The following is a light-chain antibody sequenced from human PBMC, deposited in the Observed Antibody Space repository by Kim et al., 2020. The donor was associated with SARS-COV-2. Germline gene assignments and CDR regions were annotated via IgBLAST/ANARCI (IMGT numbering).Light chain of an antibody. CDR3: QQSYSTLYT. CDR1: QGINSY. CDR2: AAS. V-gene: IGKV1-39*01. J-gene: IGKJ2*01. Sequence: ATVGDRVNITCRANQGINSYFNWYQQKPGEAPKLLIYAASNLQNGVPSKFKCSGSWTDFTLTISSLQPEDFATYYCQQSYSTLYTFGQGTKLEI.